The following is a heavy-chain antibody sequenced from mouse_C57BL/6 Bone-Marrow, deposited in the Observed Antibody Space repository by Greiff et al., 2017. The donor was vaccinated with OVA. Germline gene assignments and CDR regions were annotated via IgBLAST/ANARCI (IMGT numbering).Heavy chain of an antibody. CDR1: GYTFTNYW. V-gene: IGHV1-69*01. D-gene: IGHD2-4*01. CDR2: IDPSDSYT. CDR3: AREDDSFDY. Sequence: QVQLQQPGAELVMPGASVKLSCKASGYTFTNYWMHWVKQRPGQGLEWIGEIDPSDSYTNYNQKFKGKSTLTVDKSSSTAYMQLSSLTSEDSAVYYCAREDDSFDYWGQGTSLTVSS. J-gene: IGHJ2*02.